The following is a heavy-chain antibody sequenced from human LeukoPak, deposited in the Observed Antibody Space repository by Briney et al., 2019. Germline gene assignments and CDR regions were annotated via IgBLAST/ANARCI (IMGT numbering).Heavy chain of an antibody. Sequence: ASVKVSCKASGYTFTSYYMHWVRQAPGQGLEWMGIINPSGGSTSYAQKFQGRVTMTRDMSTSTVYMELSSLRSEDTAVYYCARAQGYCSGGSCYSGAFDIWGQGTMVTVSS. D-gene: IGHD2-15*01. CDR2: INPSGGST. CDR1: GYTFTSYY. CDR3: ARAQGYCSGGSCYSGAFDI. V-gene: IGHV1-46*01. J-gene: IGHJ3*02.